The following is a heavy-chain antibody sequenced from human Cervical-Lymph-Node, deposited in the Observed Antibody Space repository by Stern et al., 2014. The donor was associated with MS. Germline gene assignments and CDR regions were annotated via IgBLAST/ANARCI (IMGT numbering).Heavy chain of an antibody. J-gene: IGHJ4*02. CDR2: VYHTGSA. Sequence: VQLVDSGPGLVKPSETLSLTCSVSGGSMPDYYWSWIRQPPGKGLEWIGNVYHTGSAGYNPSLQSRVTISIDTSKSQFSLTVKSVTAADTAVYYCARGGRMASMFYWGQGILVTVSS. CDR1: GGSMPDYY. CDR3: ARGGRMASMFY. D-gene: IGHD5-24*01. V-gene: IGHV4-59*01.